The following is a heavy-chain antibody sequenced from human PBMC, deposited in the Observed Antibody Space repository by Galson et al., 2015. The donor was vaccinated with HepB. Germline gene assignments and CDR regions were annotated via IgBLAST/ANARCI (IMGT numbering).Heavy chain of an antibody. Sequence: SLRLSCAVSGFVFSRYTMNWVRQAPGKGLEWLSYTSSTSQTIYYADSVKGRFTISRDNAKNSLFLQMSSLRVEDTAVYYCARETSVAAAGDAGLWGQGTLVTVSS. CDR2: TSSTSQTI. CDR3: ARETSVAAAGDAGL. V-gene: IGHV3-48*01. CDR1: GFVFSRYT. D-gene: IGHD6-13*01. J-gene: IGHJ4*02.